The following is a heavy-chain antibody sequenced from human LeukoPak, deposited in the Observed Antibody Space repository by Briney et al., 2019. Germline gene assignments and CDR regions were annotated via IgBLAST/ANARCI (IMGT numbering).Heavy chain of an antibody. Sequence: ASVKVSCKASGYTFTSYGISWVRQAPGQGLEWMGWISAYNGNTNYAQKLQGRVTMTTDTSTSTAYMELRSLRSDDTAVYYCAWGARDTYDSSGYYDPWGQGTLVTVSS. V-gene: IGHV1-18*01. CDR3: AWGARDTYDSSGYYDP. CDR1: GYTFTSYG. J-gene: IGHJ5*02. CDR2: ISAYNGNT. D-gene: IGHD3-22*01.